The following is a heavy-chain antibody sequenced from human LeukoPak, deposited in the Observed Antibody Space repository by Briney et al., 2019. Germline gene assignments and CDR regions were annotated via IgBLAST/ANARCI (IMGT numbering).Heavy chain of an antibody. CDR3: ARDGVGHGDYAGWFDP. Sequence: SETLSLTCTVSGGSISSGGYYWSWIRQHPGKGLEWIGYIYHSGSTSYNPSLKGRVTMSVDTSKNQFSLKLSSVTAADTAVYYCARDGVGHGDYAGWFDPWGQGTLVTVSS. CDR1: GGSISSGGYY. V-gene: IGHV4-31*03. CDR2: IYHSGST. D-gene: IGHD4-17*01. J-gene: IGHJ5*02.